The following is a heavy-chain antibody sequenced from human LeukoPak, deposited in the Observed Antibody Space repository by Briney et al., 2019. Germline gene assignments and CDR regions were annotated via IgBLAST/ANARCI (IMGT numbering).Heavy chain of an antibody. CDR3: ARGAISTSLDY. CDR2: INPNIGGT. Sequence: GASVKVSCKASGYTFTGYYMHWVRQAPGQGLEWMGWINPNIGGTNYAQKFQGRVTMTRDTSISTAYMKLSRLRSDDTAVYYCARGAISTSLDYWGQGTLVTVSS. J-gene: IGHJ4*02. CDR1: GYTFTGYY. V-gene: IGHV1-2*02. D-gene: IGHD2-2*01.